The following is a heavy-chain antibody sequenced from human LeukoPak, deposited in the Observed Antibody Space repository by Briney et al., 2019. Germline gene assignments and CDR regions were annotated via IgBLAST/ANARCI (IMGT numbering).Heavy chain of an antibody. CDR3: ARTGYYDSSGYYYFDY. D-gene: IGHD3-22*01. J-gene: IGHJ4*02. CDR1: GGSISSGGYS. CDR2: IYYSGST. Sequence: SETLSLTCTVSGGSISSGGYSWSWIRQHPGKGLEWIGYIYYSGSTYYNPSLKSRVTISVDTSKNQFSLKLSSVTAADTAVYYCARTGYYDSSGYYYFDYWGQGTLVTVSS. V-gene: IGHV4-31*03.